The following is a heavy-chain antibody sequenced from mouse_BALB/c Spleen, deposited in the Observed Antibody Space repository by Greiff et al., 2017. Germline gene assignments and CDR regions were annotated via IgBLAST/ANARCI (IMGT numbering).Heavy chain of an antibody. CDR1: GYTFTSYW. Sequence: EVQLQQSGTVLARPGASVKMSCKASGYTFTSYWMHWVKQRPGQGLEWIGAIYPGNSDTSYNQKFKGKAKLTAVTSTSTAYMELSSLTNEDSAVYYCTRESLLRGGFAYWGQGTLVTVSA. CDR3: TRESLLRGGFAY. V-gene: IGHV1-5*01. J-gene: IGHJ3*01. D-gene: IGHD1-1*01. CDR2: IYPGNSDT.